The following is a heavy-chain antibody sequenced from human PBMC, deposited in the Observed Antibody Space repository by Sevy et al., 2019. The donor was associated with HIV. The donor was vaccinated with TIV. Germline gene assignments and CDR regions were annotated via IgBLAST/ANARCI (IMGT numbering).Heavy chain of an antibody. CDR3: ARPRANYVDNYFFYAMDV. Sequence: GGSLRLSCAASGFAFSNYYAMYWVRQAPGKGLKWVALISYDGNDKYYADSVKGRFIISRDNFKNTLYLQMNSLTAEDTAVYYCARPRANYVDNYFFYAMDVWGQGTTVTVSS. CDR2: ISYDGNDK. J-gene: IGHJ6*02. CDR1: GFAFSNYYA. V-gene: IGHV3-30-3*01. D-gene: IGHD4-17*01.